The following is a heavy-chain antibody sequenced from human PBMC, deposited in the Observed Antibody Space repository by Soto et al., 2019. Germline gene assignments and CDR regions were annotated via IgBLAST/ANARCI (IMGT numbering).Heavy chain of an antibody. CDR1: GGSISSGDYY. CDR3: ARDQIARGSYYDFWSGRSNWFDP. CDR2: IYYSGST. D-gene: IGHD3-3*01. J-gene: IGHJ5*02. Sequence: PSETLSLTCTVSGGSISSGDYYWSWIRQPPGKALEWIGYIYYSGSTYYNPSLKSRVTISVDTSKNQFSLKLSSVTAADTAVYYCARDQIARGSYYDFWSGRSNWFDPWGQGTLVTVSS. V-gene: IGHV4-30-4*01.